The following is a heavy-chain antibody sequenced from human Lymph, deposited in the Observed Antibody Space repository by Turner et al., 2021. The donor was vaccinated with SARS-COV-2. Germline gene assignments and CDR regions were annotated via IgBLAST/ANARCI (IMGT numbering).Heavy chain of an antibody. V-gene: IGHV3-23*01. CDR3: AKDRFTLSSGWEDY. CDR1: GVSFSSYA. CDR2: ISGSGENT. Sequence: EVQLLESGGGLVQHGGSMRPSCAASGVSFSSYAMTWVRQAAGEGLEWVSTISGSGENTYYADSVKGRLTISRDNSKNTLYLQMNSLGAEDTAVYYCAKDRFTLSSGWEDYWGQGTLVTVSS. J-gene: IGHJ4*02. D-gene: IGHD6-19*01.